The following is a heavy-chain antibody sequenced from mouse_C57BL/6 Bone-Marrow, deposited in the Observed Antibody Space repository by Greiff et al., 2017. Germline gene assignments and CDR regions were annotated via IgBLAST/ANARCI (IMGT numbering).Heavy chain of an antibody. CDR1: GFNIKDYY. CDR2: IDPEDGDT. CDR3: RWLLYAMDY. J-gene: IGHJ4*01. Sequence: EVQLQQSGAELVRPGASVKLSCTASGFNIKDYYMHWVKQRPEQGLEWIGRIDPEDGDTEYAPKLQGKATMTADTSSNTAYLRLSSLTSEDTAVYYCRWLLYAMDYWGQGTSVTVSS. V-gene: IGHV14-1*01. D-gene: IGHD2-3*01.